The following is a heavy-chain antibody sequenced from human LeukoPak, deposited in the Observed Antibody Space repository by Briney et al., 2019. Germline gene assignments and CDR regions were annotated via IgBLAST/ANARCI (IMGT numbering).Heavy chain of an antibody. CDR1: GFTFDDYA. CDR2: ISWNSGSI. J-gene: IGHJ6*03. CDR3: ARDRRDVVGSGYYYYYYMDV. Sequence: GGSLRLSCAASGFTFDDYAMHWVRQAPGKGLEWVSGISWNSGSIGYADSVKGRFTISRDNAKNSLYLQMNSLRAEDTAVYYCARDRRDVVGSGYYYYYYMDVWGKGTTVTVSS. V-gene: IGHV3-9*01. D-gene: IGHD3-10*01.